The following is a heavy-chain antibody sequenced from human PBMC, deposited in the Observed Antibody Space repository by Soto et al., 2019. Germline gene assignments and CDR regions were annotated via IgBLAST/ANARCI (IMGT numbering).Heavy chain of an antibody. J-gene: IGHJ6*02. V-gene: IGHV3-21*01. Sequence: PGGSLRLSCAASEFTFSSYSMNWVRQAPGKGLERVPSISSSSSYIYYADSVKGRFTISRDNAETSLYLQLNSLRAEDRAVYYCARDPAKYSAVALSGWYRYYYGMDVWGQGTTVTVSS. CDR2: ISSSSSYI. CDR3: ARDPAKYSAVALSGWYRYYYGMDV. D-gene: IGHD6-19*01. CDR1: EFTFSSYS.